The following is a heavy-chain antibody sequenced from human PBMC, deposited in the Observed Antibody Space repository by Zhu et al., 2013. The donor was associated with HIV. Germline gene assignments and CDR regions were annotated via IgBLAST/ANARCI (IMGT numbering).Heavy chain of an antibody. CDR3: ARGTENTNPSNYDY. CDR2: IFHTGSI. D-gene: IGHD1-7*01. J-gene: IGHJ4*02. CDR1: GFSISSGSF. V-gene: IGHV4-38-2*01. Sequence: VQLQESGPGLVKPWETLSLTCAVSGFSISSGSFWGWIRQSPGKGLEWIGSIFHTGSIDYNPSLKSRATISMDTSKNYFSLRLTSVTAADAAVYYCARGTENTNPSNYDYWGQGTLVTVSS.